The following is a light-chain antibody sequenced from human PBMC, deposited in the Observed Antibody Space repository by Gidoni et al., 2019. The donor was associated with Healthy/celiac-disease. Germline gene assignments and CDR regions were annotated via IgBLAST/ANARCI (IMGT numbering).Light chain of an antibody. CDR3: QQRSNWPSWT. CDR1: QSVSSY. CDR2: DAS. Sequence: EIVLTQSPATLSLSPGERATLSCRASQSVSSYLAWYQQKPGQAPRLLIYDASNRATGIPARFSGSGSRTDFTLTISSLEPEDFAVYYCQQRSNWPSWTFXXXTKLEIK. V-gene: IGKV3-11*01. J-gene: IGKJ2*02.